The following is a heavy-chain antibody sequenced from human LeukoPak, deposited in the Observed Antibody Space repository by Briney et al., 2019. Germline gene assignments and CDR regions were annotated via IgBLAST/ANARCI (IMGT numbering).Heavy chain of an antibody. CDR1: GSTFTVYY. Sequence: ASVKVSCKASGSTFTVYYMHWVRQAPGQGLEWMGRINPNSGGTNYAQKFQGRVTMTRDTSINTAYMELSRLRSDDTAVYYCASETGTTIFGVVIMLHYWGQGTLVTVSS. CDR2: INPNSGGT. D-gene: IGHD3-3*01. J-gene: IGHJ4*02. V-gene: IGHV1-2*06. CDR3: ASETGTTIFGVVIMLHY.